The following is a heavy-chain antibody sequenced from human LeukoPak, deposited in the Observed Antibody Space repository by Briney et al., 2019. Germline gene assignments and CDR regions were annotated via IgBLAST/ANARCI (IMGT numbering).Heavy chain of an antibody. V-gene: IGHV5-10-1*01. CDR2: IDPSDSYT. CDR3: ARRGYYYYGMDV. CDR1: EYRFTSYW. J-gene: IGHJ6*02. Sequence: GESLKISSKGSEYRFTSYWISWVRQMPGKGLEWMGRIDPSDSYTIYSPSFQGHVTISADKSISTAYLQWSGLKASDTAMYYCARRGYYYYGMDVWGQGTAVTVSS.